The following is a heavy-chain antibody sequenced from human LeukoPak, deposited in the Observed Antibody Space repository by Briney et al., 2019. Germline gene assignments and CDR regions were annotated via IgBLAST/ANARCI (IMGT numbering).Heavy chain of an antibody. CDR3: AKDQIGWAPGYSSVPLDC. CDR2: ISHDETNK. D-gene: IGHD6-19*01. CDR1: GFTFSMYG. V-gene: IGHV3-30*18. J-gene: IGHJ4*02. Sequence: GGSLRLFCAAFGFTFSMYGIHWVRQAPGKGLEWVAVISHDETNKDYADTVKGRFTISRENSRNTVYLQMNSLRAEDTAVYYCAKDQIGWAPGYSSVPLDCWGQGTLATLSS.